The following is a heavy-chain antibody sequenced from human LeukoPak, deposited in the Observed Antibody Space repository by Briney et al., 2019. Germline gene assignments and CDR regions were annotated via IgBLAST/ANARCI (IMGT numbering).Heavy chain of an antibody. CDR3: ARGLYSGSSFGAFDI. V-gene: IGHV1-69*05. CDR1: GGTFSSYA. CDR2: IIPIFGTA. Sequence: SVKVSCKASGGTFSSYAISWVRQAPGQGLEWMGGIIPIFGTANYAQKFQGRVTITTDESTSTAYMELSSLRSEDTAVYYCARGLYSGSSFGAFDIWGQGTMVTVSS. J-gene: IGHJ3*02. D-gene: IGHD1-26*01.